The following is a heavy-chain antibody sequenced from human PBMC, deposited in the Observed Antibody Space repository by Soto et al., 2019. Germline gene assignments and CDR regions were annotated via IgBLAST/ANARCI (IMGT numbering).Heavy chain of an antibody. J-gene: IGHJ4*02. CDR1: GFTFSSYA. CDR2: ISYDGSNK. Sequence: GGSLRLSCAASGFTFSSYAMHWVRQAPGKGLEWVAVISYDGSNKYYADSVKGRFTISRDNSKNTLYLQMNSLRAEDTAVYYCARESGGYDYVWGSHTPLYYFDYWGQGTLVTVSS. V-gene: IGHV3-30-3*01. CDR3: ARESGGYDYVWGSHTPLYYFDY. D-gene: IGHD3-16*01.